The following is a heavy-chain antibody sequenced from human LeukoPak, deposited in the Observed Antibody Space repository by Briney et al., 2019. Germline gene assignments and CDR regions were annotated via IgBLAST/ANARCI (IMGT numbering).Heavy chain of an antibody. V-gene: IGHV4-59*08. D-gene: IGHD6-13*01. CDR3: ARLSWGGVQDAGSGY. CDR2: IYYSGST. CDR1: GGSISSYY. Sequence: SETLSLTCTVSGGSISSYYWSWIRQPPGKGLEWIGYIYYSGSTNYNPSLKSRVTISVDTSKNQLSLKLSSVTAADTAVYYCARLSWGGVQDAGSGYWGQGTLVTVSS. J-gene: IGHJ4*02.